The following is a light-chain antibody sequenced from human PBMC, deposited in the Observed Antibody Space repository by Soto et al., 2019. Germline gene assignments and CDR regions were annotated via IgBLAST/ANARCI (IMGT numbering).Light chain of an antibody. J-gene: IGLJ1*01. CDR2: GVT. Sequence: QSVLTQPASVSGSPGQSLTISCTGTTSDIGFYDYVSWYQQYPGKAPKLLIYGVTIRPSGISNRFSGSKSGSTASLTISGLRDEDEADYYCSSYSTGSTVYVFGGGTKVTVL. CDR1: TSDIGFYDY. V-gene: IGLV2-14*01. CDR3: SSYSTGSTVYV.